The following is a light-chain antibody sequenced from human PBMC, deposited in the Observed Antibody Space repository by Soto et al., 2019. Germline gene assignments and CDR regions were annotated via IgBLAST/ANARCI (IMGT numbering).Light chain of an antibody. J-gene: IGKJ4*01. CDR2: DAS. Sequence: EIVLTQSPATLSLSPGERATLSCRASQRVSSYLAWCQQKPGQAPRLLIYDASNRATGIPARFSGSGSGTDFTLTISSLEPEDFAVYYCQQRSNWPLTFGGGTKVEIK. CDR1: QRVSSY. CDR3: QQRSNWPLT. V-gene: IGKV3-11*01.